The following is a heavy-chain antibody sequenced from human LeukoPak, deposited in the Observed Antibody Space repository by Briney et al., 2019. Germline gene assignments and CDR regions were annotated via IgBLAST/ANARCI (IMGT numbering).Heavy chain of an antibody. CDR3: ARSTYSSSWPYYYYGMDV. Sequence: SETLSLTCTVSGGSISSYYWSWIRQPPGKGLEWIGNIYYSGSTNYNPSLKSRVTISVDTSKNRFSLKLSSVTAADTAVYYCARSTYSSSWPYYYYGMDVWGQGTTVTVSS. CDR1: GGSISSYY. J-gene: IGHJ6*02. CDR2: IYYSGST. V-gene: IGHV4-59*08. D-gene: IGHD6-13*01.